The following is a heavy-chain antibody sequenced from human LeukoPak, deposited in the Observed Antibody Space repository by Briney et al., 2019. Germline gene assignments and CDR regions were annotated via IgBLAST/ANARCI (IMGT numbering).Heavy chain of an antibody. V-gene: IGHV3-21*01. CDR1: GFAFSSYS. CDR2: ISSSSSYI. D-gene: IGHD5-18*01. J-gene: IGHJ6*02. Sequence: GGSLRLSCAASGFAFSSYSMNWVRQAPGKGLEWVSSISSSSSYIYYADSVKGRFTISRDNAKNSLYLQMNSLRAEDTAVYYCAGSGSYGLGYYYGMDVWGQGTTVTVSS. CDR3: AGSGSYGLGYYYGMDV.